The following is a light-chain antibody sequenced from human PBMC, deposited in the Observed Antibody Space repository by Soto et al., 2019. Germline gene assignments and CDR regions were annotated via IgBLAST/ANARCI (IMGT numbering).Light chain of an antibody. V-gene: IGKV3-15*01. CDR2: GAS. CDR1: QSISSN. J-gene: IGKJ4*01. CDR3: QHYNNWPPLT. Sequence: EIVMTQSPATLSVSPGERATLSCRASQSISSNLAWYQQKPGQAPRLLIYGASTRATGIPARFSAIGSGTDLTLTISSLQSEDFAVYYCQHYNNWPPLTFGGGTKVEIK.